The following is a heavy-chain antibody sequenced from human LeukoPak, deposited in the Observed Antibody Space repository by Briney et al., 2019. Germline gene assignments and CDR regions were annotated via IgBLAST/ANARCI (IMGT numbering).Heavy chain of an antibody. D-gene: IGHD3-22*01. CDR3: AKHLYYYDSSGYFY. CDR2: ISYDGDYK. V-gene: IGHV3-30*04. CDR1: GFAFSHYT. Sequence: PGGSLRLSCAASGFAFSHYTMQWVRQAPGKGLEWVAVISYDGDYKYYADSVKGRFTISRDDSKNTLYLQMNSLRSEDSAVYYCAKHLYYYDSSGYFYWGQGTLVTVSS. J-gene: IGHJ4*02.